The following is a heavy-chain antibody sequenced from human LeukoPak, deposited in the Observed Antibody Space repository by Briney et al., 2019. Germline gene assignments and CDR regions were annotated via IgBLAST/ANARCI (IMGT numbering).Heavy chain of an antibody. D-gene: IGHD2-21*02. CDR2: ILYDGSNK. CDR3: ARVGYCGGDCYPPYYYYGMDV. V-gene: IGHV3-30-3*01. CDR1: GFTFSSYA. Sequence: GGSLRLSCAASGFTFSSYAMHWVRQAPGKGLEWVAVILYDGSNKYYADSVKGRFTISRDNSKNTLYLQMNSLRAEDTAVYYCARVGYCGGDCYPPYYYYGMDVWGQGTTVTVSS. J-gene: IGHJ6*02.